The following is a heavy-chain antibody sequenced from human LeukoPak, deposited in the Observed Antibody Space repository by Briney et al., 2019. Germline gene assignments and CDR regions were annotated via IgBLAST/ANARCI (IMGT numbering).Heavy chain of an antibody. D-gene: IGHD2-21*02. Sequence: PSETLSLTCAVYGGSFSGYYWSWIRQPPGKGLERIGEINHSGSTNYNPSLKSRITISVDTSKNQFSLKLSSVTAADTAVYYCARLARKPSAVTAIRGGGWFDPWGQGTLVTVSS. J-gene: IGHJ5*02. CDR3: ARLARKPSAVTAIRGGGWFDP. CDR2: INHSGST. V-gene: IGHV4-34*01. CDR1: GGSFSGYY.